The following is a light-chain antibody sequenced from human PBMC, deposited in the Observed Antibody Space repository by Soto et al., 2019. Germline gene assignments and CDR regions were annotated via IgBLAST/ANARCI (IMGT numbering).Light chain of an antibody. CDR3: QLYGGSSSIT. Sequence: DIQMTQSPSSLSASVGDRVTITCRASQSIGIYLNWYQQNSGKAPNLLIFDASRLQTGVPSRFSGSGSGTDFTLAISRLEPEDFAVYYCQLYGGSSSITFGQGTKVDNK. J-gene: IGKJ1*01. CDR2: DAS. V-gene: IGKV1-39*02. CDR1: QSIGIY.